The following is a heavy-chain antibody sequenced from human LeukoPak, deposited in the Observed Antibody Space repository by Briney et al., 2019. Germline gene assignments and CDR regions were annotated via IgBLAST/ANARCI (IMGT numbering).Heavy chain of an antibody. J-gene: IGHJ4*02. CDR3: AKGSTTMAKYYFDY. V-gene: IGHV1-69*13. Sequence: ASVKVSCKASGGTFSSYVISWVRQAPGQGLEWMGGIIPIFGTANYAQKFQGRVTITADESTSTAYMELNSLRAEDTAVYYCAKGSTTMAKYYFDYWGQGTLVTASS. CDR1: GGTFSSYV. CDR2: IIPIFGTA. D-gene: IGHD5-24*01.